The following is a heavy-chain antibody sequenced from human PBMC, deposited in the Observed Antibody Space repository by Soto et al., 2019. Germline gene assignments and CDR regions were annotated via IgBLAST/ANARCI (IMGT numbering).Heavy chain of an antibody. Sequence: QVQLQESGPGLVKPSETLSLTCTVSGGSISSYYWSWIRPPPGKGLEWIGYIYYSGSTNYNPSLKSRVTISVDTSKNQFSLKLSSVTAADTAVYYCARDSSFGVVYFDYWGQGTLVTVSS. V-gene: IGHV4-59*01. CDR2: IYYSGST. CDR1: GGSISSYY. J-gene: IGHJ4*02. CDR3: ARDSSFGVVYFDY. D-gene: IGHD3-3*01.